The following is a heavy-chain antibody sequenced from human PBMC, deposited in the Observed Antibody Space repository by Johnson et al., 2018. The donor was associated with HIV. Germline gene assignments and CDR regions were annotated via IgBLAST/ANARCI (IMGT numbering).Heavy chain of an antibody. D-gene: IGHD5-24*01. CDR1: GFTFSDYY. Sequence: VHVVESGGGLVKPGGSLRLSCAASGFTFSDYYMNWIRQAPGKGLEWVSYISSTGSSIKYVDSVKGRFTISRDNPKNSLYLQMNSLRAEDTAVYYCAREMAWEDAFDVWGQGTMVTVSS. V-gene: IGHV3-11*04. CDR2: ISSTGSSI. CDR3: AREMAWEDAFDV. J-gene: IGHJ3*01.